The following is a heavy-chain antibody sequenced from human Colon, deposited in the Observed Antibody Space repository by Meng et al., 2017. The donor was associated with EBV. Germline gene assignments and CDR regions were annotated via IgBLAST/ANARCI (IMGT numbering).Heavy chain of an antibody. CDR3: ATQESRDGHNPY. D-gene: IGHD5-24*01. V-gene: IGHV4-34*01. Sequence: QVQLQQWGAGLLKPSETLSLTCAVYGGSFSGIYWSWIHQPPGKGLEWIGEINHSGSSSYNPSLKSRVTISIDTSKNQVSLKLRSVTAADTAVYYCATQESRDGHNPYWGQGTLVTVAS. CDR1: GGSFSGIY. CDR2: INHSGSS. J-gene: IGHJ4*02.